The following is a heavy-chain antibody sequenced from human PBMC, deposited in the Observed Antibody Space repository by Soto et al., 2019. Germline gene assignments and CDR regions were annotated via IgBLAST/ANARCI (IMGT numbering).Heavy chain of an antibody. CDR1: GFTFSSYA. D-gene: IGHD6-13*01. CDR2: ISGSGGST. V-gene: IGHV3-23*01. CDR3: AKKVAGTDLGQIDY. J-gene: IGHJ4*02. Sequence: GGSLRLSCAASGFTFSSYAMSWVRQAPGKGLEWVSAISGSGGSTYYADSVKGRFTISRDNSKNTLYLQMNSLRAEDTAVYYCAKKVAGTDLGQIDYWGQGTLVTVSS.